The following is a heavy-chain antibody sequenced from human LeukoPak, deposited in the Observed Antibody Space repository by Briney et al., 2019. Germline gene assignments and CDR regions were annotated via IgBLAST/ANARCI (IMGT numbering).Heavy chain of an antibody. Sequence: SETLSLTCTVSGGPISSYYWSWIRQPPGKGLEWIGYIYYSGSTNYNPSLKSRVTISVDTSKNQFSLKLSSVTAADTAVYYCAREASRGATTPFDYWGQGTLVTVSS. D-gene: IGHD1-26*01. J-gene: IGHJ4*02. CDR1: GGPISSYY. CDR2: IYYSGST. CDR3: AREASRGATTPFDY. V-gene: IGHV4-59*01.